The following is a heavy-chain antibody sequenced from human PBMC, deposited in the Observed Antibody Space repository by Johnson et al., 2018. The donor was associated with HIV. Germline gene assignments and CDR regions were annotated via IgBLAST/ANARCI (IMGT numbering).Heavy chain of an antibody. J-gene: IGHJ3*02. V-gene: IGHV3-30*02. CDR2: IRYDGSNK. CDR3: AKDTIVGATAETGDDAFDI. CDR1: GFTFSSYG. D-gene: IGHD1-26*01. Sequence: QVQVVESGGGVVQPGGSLRLSCAASGFTFSSYGMHWVRQAPGKGLEWVAFIRYDGSNKYYADSVKGRFTISRDNSKNTLYLQMNSLRAEDTAVYYCAKDTIVGATAETGDDAFDIWGQGTMVTVSS.